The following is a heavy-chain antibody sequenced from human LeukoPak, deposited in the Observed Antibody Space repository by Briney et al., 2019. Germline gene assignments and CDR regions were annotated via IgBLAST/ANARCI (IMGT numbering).Heavy chain of an antibody. CDR2: LYPGYSDT. Sequence: GESLKISCKGSEYSSPRYRIGRERQMPRKGPGWMVILYPGYSDTRYSPSFQGQVTISADKSISTAYLQWSSLKASDTAMYYCARLGAPAMVTATRNYFDYWGQGTLVTVSS. D-gene: IGHD2-21*02. V-gene: IGHV5-51*01. CDR3: ARLGAPAMVTATRNYFDY. CDR1: EYSSPRYR. J-gene: IGHJ4*02.